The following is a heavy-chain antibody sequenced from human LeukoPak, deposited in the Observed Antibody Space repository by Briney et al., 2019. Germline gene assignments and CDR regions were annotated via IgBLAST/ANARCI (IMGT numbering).Heavy chain of an antibody. CDR1: SGSFSGYY. D-gene: IGHD5-12*01. V-gene: IGHV4-34*01. CDR3: ARGRGYLGGFGP. CDR2: INHSGST. J-gene: IGHJ5*02. Sequence: SETLSLTCAVYSGSFSGYYWSWIRQPPGKGLEWIGEINHSGSTNYNPSLKSRVTISVDTSKNQFSLKLSSVTAADTAVYYCARGRGYLGGFGPWGQGTLVTVSS.